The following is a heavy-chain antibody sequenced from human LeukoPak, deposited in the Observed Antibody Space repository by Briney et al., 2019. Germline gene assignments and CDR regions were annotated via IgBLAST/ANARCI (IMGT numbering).Heavy chain of an antibody. V-gene: IGHV5-51*01. CDR2: IYPGDSDT. CDR3: ARHFHHYYMDV. Sequence: GESLKISCKGSGYSFTSYWIGWVRQMPGKGLEWMGIIYPGDSDTRYSPSFQGQVTISADKSISTAYLQWCSLKASDTAIYYCARHFHHYYMDVWGKGTTVTVSS. J-gene: IGHJ6*03. CDR1: GYSFTSYW.